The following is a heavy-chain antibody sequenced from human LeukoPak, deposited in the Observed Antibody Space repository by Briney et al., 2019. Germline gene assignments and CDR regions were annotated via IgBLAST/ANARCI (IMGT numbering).Heavy chain of an antibody. V-gene: IGHV3-64*01. CDR2: ISSNGGST. CDR3: ARDGAAAGVFDY. D-gene: IGHD6-13*01. J-gene: IGHJ4*02. CDR1: GFTFSSYA. Sequence: GGSLRLSCAASGFTFSSYAMHWVRQAPGEGLEYVSAISSNGGSTYYANSVKGRFTISRDNSKNTLYLQMGSLRAEDMAVYYCARDGAAAGVFDYWGQGTVVTVSS.